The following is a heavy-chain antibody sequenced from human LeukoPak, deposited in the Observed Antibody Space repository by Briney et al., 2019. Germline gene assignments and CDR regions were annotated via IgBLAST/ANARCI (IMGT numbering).Heavy chain of an antibody. D-gene: IGHD3-16*01. Sequence: GGSLRLSCTASGFTFSNYAMSWVRQAPGKGLEWVSAVSGSSGSTYYADSVKGRFTISRDNSKNKLYLQMNSLRAEDTAVYYCATVWFCRFDYWGQGILVTVSS. CDR2: VSGSSGST. CDR3: ATVWFCRFDY. CDR1: GFTFSNYA. J-gene: IGHJ4*02. V-gene: IGHV3-23*01.